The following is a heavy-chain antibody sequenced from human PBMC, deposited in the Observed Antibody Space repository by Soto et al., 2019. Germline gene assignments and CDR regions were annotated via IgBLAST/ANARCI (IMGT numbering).Heavy chain of an antibody. CDR2: IWYDGINS. CDR3: ARDFSMFIVAPGY. Sequence: PGAALRLSCEASGFTFSSYAMHWVRQATGKGLEWVGVIWYDGINSFYAESVKGRFTISRDNSKNTVYLQITALRAEDTVLYYCARDFSMFIVAPGYWAQGPLVTVSS. CDR1: GFTFSSYA. J-gene: IGHJ4*02. V-gene: IGHV3-33*01. D-gene: IGHD3-3*02.